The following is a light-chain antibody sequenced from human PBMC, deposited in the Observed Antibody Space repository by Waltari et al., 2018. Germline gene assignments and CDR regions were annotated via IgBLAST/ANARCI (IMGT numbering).Light chain of an antibody. V-gene: IGLV1-47*01. CDR3: AAWDDSLSGPV. Sequence: QSVLTQPPSASGTPGQRVTISCSGSSSDIGSTYVYWYQQLPGTAPKLLIYRSNRRPSGVPDRFSGSRSGPSASLAISGLRSEDEADYHCAAWDDSLSGPVFGGGTKLTVL. J-gene: IGLJ3*02. CDR1: SSDIGSTY. CDR2: RSN.